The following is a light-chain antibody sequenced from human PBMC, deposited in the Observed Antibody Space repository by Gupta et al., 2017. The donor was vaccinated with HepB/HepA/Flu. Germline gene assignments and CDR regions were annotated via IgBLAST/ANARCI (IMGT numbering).Light chain of an antibody. CDR1: QRLSDSSNSKKH. CDR2: WSS. Sequence: DFVMTQSPDSLAVSLGERATINCKSSQRLSDSSNSKKHLAWYQQKPGQPPKLLISWSSTREYGVTDRFSGRGDGTDFTLTSSSLQNEDVAVYYCQQDYSTPSFGHWTNVEI. CDR3: QQDYSTPS. V-gene: IGKV4-1*01. J-gene: IGKJ1*01.